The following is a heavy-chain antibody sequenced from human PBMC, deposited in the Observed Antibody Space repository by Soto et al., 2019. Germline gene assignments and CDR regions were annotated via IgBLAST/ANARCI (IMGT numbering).Heavy chain of an antibody. CDR2: IKVDGSET. CDR1: GFTLKNYW. D-gene: IGHD1-26*01. J-gene: IGHJ4*02. V-gene: IGHV3-7*01. CDR3: AKGGSWDIDY. Sequence: PGGSLRLSCAASGFTLKNYWMSWLRQPPGKGLEWAANIKVDGSETYYVDSVKGRFTISRDNAKNSLYLQMNSLRAEDTAVYYYAKGGSWDIDYWGQGALVTVSS.